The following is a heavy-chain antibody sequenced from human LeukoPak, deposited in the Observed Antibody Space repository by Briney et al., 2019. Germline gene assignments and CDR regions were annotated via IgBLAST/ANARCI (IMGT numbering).Heavy chain of an antibody. V-gene: IGHV5-51*01. J-gene: IGHJ6*02. CDR2: IYPVDSDT. CDR1: GYSFTSYW. Sequence: GESLKISCKGSGYSFTSYWIGWVRQMPGKGLEWMGLIYPVDSDTRCSPSFQGQVTISADKSISTAYLQWSSLKASDTAMYYCARIPADYSYAMDVWGQGTTVTVSS. CDR3: ARIPADYSYAMDV. D-gene: IGHD2-2*01.